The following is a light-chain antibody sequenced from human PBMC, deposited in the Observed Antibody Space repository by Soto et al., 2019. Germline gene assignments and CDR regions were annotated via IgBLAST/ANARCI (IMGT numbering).Light chain of an antibody. J-gene: IGKJ4*01. CDR2: KAS. Sequence: IQMSIYMSAVSGNVGARVTITCLARQTISSWWAWYQHKPGKAPKLLIYKASTLKSWVPSRFSGSGSGTDFTLTISSRQPEDFAVYYCQQDNSWPLTFGGGTKVDIK. CDR3: QQDNSWPLT. CDR1: QTISSW. V-gene: IGKV1-5*03.